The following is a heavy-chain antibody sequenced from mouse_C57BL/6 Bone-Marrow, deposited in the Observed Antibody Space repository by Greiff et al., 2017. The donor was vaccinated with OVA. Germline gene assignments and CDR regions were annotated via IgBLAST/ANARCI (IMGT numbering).Heavy chain of an antibody. Sequence: VQGVESGAELVRPGTSVKMSCKASGYTFTNYWIGWAKQRPGHGLEWIGDIYPGGGYTNYNEKFKGKATLTADKSSSTAYMQFSSLTSEDSAIYYCARHYYGSSPDYFDVWGTGTTVTVSS. CDR1: GYTFTNYW. D-gene: IGHD1-1*01. J-gene: IGHJ1*03. V-gene: IGHV1-63*01. CDR3: ARHYYGSSPDYFDV. CDR2: IYPGGGYT.